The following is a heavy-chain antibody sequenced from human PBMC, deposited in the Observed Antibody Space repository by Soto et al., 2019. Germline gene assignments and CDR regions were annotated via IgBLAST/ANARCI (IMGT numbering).Heavy chain of an antibody. CDR2: ISAYNGNT. CDR1: GYTFTSYG. J-gene: IGHJ3*02. Sequence: ASVKVSCKASGYTFTSYGISWVRQAPGQGLEWMGWISAYNGNTNYAQKLQGRVTMTTDTSTSTAYMELRSLRSDDTAVYYCARVILYYYDSSDSAFDIWGQGTMVTVSS. D-gene: IGHD3-22*01. V-gene: IGHV1-18*01. CDR3: ARVILYYYDSSDSAFDI.